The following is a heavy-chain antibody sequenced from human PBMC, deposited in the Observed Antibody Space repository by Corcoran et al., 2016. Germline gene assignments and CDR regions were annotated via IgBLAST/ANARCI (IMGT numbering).Heavy chain of an antibody. CDR3: ASMYGPYYYYGMDV. D-gene: IGHD2-8*01. V-gene: IGHV4-59*01. CDR2: IYYSGST. Sequence: QVQLQESGPGLVKPSETLSLTCTVSGGSISSYYWRWIRQPPRKGLEWIGYIYYSGSTNYNPSLKSRVTISVDTTKNQFSLKLSSVTAADTAVYYCASMYGPYYYYGMDVWGQGTTVTVSS. CDR1: GGSISSYY. J-gene: IGHJ6*02.